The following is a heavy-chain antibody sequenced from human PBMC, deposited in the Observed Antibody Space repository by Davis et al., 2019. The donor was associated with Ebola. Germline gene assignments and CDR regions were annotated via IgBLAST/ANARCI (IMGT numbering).Heavy chain of an antibody. V-gene: IGHV1-69*13. Sequence: SVKVSCKASGGTFSSYAISWVRQAPGQGLEWMGGIIPIFGTANYAQKFQGRVTITADESTSTAYMELSSLRSEDTAVYYCAREDGTTGTTDYYYYYYMDVWGKGTTVTVSS. CDR2: IIPIFGTA. D-gene: IGHD1-1*01. CDR1: GGTFSSYA. CDR3: AREDGTTGTTDYYYYYYMDV. J-gene: IGHJ6*03.